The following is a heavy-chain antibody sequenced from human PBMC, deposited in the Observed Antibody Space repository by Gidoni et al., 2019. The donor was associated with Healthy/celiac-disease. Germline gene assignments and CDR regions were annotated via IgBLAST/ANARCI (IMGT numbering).Heavy chain of an antibody. Sequence: QVQLVESGGGVVQPGRFLRLSCAPSGFTFSSYGMHWVRQAPGKGLEWVAVIWYDGSNKYYADSVKGRFTISRDNSKNTLYLQMNSLRAEDTAVYYCARDRGYSYGLDYWGQGTLVTVSS. CDR3: ARDRGYSYGLDY. CDR1: GFTFSSYG. D-gene: IGHD5-18*01. CDR2: IWYDGSNK. J-gene: IGHJ4*02. V-gene: IGHV3-33*01.